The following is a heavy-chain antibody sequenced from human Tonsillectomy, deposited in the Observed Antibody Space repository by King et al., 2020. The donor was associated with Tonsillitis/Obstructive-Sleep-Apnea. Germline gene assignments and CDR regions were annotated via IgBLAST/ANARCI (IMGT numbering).Heavy chain of an antibody. CDR2: ISTSSSYI. V-gene: IGHV3-21*01. J-gene: IGHJ4*02. Sequence: VQLVQSGGGLVKPGGSLRLSCAASGFTFSSFSMNWVRQAPGKGLEWVSSISTSSSYIYYADSGRGRFTISRDNAKNSLYLQMNSLRAEDTAVYYCGRDLSVAGYDYWGQGALVTVSS. CDR3: GRDLSVAGYDY. D-gene: IGHD6-19*01. CDR1: GFTFSSFS.